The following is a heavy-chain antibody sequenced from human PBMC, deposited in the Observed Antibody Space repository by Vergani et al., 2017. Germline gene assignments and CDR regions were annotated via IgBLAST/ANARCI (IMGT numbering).Heavy chain of an antibody. J-gene: IGHJ6*02. CDR2: IYTSGST. CDR3: ARVIAAGVVPAKGGMDV. V-gene: IGHV4-61*02. Sequence: QVQLQESGPGLVKPSQTLSLTCTVSGGSISSGSYYWSWIRQPAGKGLEWIGRIYTSGSTNYNPSLKSRVTISVDTSKNQFSLKLSSVTAADTAVYYCARVIAAGVVPAKGGMDVWGQGTTVTVSS. D-gene: IGHD2-2*01. CDR1: GGSISSGSYY.